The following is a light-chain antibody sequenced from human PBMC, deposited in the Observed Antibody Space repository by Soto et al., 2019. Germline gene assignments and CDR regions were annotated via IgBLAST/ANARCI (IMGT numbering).Light chain of an antibody. CDR2: GAS. CDR1: QSFGSN. J-gene: IGKJ1*01. V-gene: IGKV3-15*01. Sequence: EIVMTQSAGTLSGTPLERAALSCSASQSFGSNLAWYQQKPGQAPRLLIYGASTRATDIPAKFSGSGSGTEFTLTISSLQSEDFAVYYCQQYYDWWTFGQGTKVDIK. CDR3: QQYYDWWT.